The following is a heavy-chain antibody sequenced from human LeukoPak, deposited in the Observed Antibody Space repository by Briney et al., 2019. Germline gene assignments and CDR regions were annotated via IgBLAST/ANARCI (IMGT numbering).Heavy chain of an antibody. CDR1: GYTFTGYY. V-gene: IGHV1-69*13. J-gene: IGHJ6*02. D-gene: IGHD1-7*01. CDR2: IVPIFGTA. Sequence: SVKVSCKASGYTFTGYYMHWVRQAPGQGLEWMGGIVPIFGTANYAQKFQGRVTITADESTTTAYMELSSLRSEDTAVYYCARTINWNYFSGGYHYYGMDVWGQGTTVTVSS. CDR3: ARTINWNYFSGGYHYYGMDV.